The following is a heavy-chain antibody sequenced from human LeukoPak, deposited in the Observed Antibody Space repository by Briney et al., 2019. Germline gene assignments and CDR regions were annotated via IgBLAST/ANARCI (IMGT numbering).Heavy chain of an antibody. CDR2: TSHDGSKK. CDR1: GFTLSSYA. J-gene: IGHJ4*02. V-gene: IGHV3-30-3*01. D-gene: IGHD2/OR15-2a*01. CDR3: ARNEYETLDY. Sequence: GGSLRLSCAASGFTLSSYAMHWVRQAPGKGLEWVAVTSHDGSKKYYADSVKGRFTISRDNSKNTLYLQMNSLRAEDTALYYCARNEYETLDYWGQGTLVTVSS.